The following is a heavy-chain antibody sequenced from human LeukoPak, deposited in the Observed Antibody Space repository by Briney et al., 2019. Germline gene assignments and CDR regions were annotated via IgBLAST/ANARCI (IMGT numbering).Heavy chain of an antibody. CDR1: GGSISSYY. J-gene: IGHJ5*02. D-gene: IGHD3-3*01. Sequence: PSETLSLTCTVSGGSISSYYWSWIRQPPGKGLEWIGYIYYSGSTYYNPSLKSRVTISVDTSKNQFSLKLSSVTAADTAVYYCARVGNPLVTVFAWFDPWGQGTLVTVSS. V-gene: IGHV4-59*12. CDR2: IYYSGST. CDR3: ARVGNPLVTVFAWFDP.